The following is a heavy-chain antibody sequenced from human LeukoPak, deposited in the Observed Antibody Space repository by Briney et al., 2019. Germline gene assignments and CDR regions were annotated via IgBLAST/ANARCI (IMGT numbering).Heavy chain of an antibody. CDR2: ISDSGDTT. Sequence: PGGSLRLSCATSGFTFSNFAMSWVRQAPGKGLEWVSGISDSGDTTEYANSVKGRFTISRDNSKNTLYLQMNSLRAEDTAVYYCAKDYYGSGSYISSFDYWGQGTLVTVSS. J-gene: IGHJ4*02. V-gene: IGHV3-23*01. D-gene: IGHD3-10*01. CDR1: GFTFSNFA. CDR3: AKDYYGSGSYISSFDY.